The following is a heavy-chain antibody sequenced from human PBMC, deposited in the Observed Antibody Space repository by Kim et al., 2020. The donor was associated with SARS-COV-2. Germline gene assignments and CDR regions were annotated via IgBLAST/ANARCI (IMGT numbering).Heavy chain of an antibody. V-gene: IGHV3-7*01. CDR1: GFTFSSDY. CDR3: SRGLWGDY. J-gene: IGHJ4*02. CDR2: INQDGSDI. D-gene: IGHD2-21*01. Sequence: GGSLRLSCAAPGFTFSSDYLIWVRQAPGKGLEWVANINQDGSDIYYVDSVRGRFTISRDNAKKSLYLQMNSLRAEDTAVYYCSRGLWGDYWGQGILVTVSS.